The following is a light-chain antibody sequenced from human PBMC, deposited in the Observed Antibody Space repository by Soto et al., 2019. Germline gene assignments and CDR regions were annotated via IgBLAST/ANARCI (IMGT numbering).Light chain of an antibody. J-gene: IGKJ1*01. Sequence: EIVLTQSPGTLSLSPGERATLSCRASQSVTSNYLAWYQQKPGQAPSLLIYGASARAAGIPDRFSGSGTGTDFALTISGLEPEDFAVYFCQQYASSPWTFAQGTKVEIK. CDR3: QQYASSPWT. V-gene: IGKV3-20*01. CDR2: GAS. CDR1: QSVTSNY.